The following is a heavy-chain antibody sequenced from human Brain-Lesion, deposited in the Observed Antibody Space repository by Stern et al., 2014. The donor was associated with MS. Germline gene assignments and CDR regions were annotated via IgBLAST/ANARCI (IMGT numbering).Heavy chain of an antibody. D-gene: IGHD2-2*01. V-gene: IGHV4-61*02. Sequence: QVQLVESGPGLVKPSQTLSLSCTVSGGSISSGGYYWSWIRQPAGKGLEWIGRIFNSGSPSYNPSLKRRVTITLDTSKNQVPLRLTSMAAADTAVYYCARGRVVPGFQYYATDVWGQGTTVIVSS. J-gene: IGHJ6*02. CDR2: IFNSGSP. CDR3: ARGRVVPGFQYYATDV. CDR1: GGSISSGGYY.